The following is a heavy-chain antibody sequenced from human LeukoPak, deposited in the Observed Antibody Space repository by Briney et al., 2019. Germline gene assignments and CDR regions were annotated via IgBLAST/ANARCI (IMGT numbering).Heavy chain of an antibody. CDR2: ISGSGGST. V-gene: IGHV3-23*01. J-gene: IGHJ4*02. CDR3: AKDVAWLVDWPFFDY. CDR1: GFTFSSYA. D-gene: IGHD6-19*01. Sequence: GGSLRLSCAASGFTFSSYAMSWVRQAPGKGLEWVSAISGSGGSTYYADSVKGRFTISRDNSKNTLYLQTNSLRAEDTAVYYCAKDVAWLVDWPFFDYWGQGTLVTVSS.